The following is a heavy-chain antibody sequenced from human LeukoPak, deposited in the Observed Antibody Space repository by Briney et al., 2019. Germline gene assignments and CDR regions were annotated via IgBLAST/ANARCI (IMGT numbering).Heavy chain of an antibody. V-gene: IGHV1-24*01. CDR2: FDPEDGET. D-gene: IGHD2-2*01. Sequence: GASVKVSCKVSGYTLIELSMHWVRQAPGKGLEWMGGFDPEDGETIYAQKFQGRVTMTEDTSTDTAYMELSSLRSEDTAVYYCATGGTSWTDEFDYWGPGTLVTVSS. J-gene: IGHJ4*02. CDR3: ATGGTSWTDEFDY. CDR1: GYTLIELS.